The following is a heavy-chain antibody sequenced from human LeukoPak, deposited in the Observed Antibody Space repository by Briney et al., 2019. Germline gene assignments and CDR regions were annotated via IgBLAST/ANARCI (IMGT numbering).Heavy chain of an antibody. CDR2: IKEEGSER. D-gene: IGHD3-22*01. Sequence: GGSLRLSCAVSGFTFRSYWMSWVRQAPGKGLEWVANIKEEGSERYYVDSVKGRFTISRDNAKNSLYLQMNRLRAEDTAVYYCASHRDYYDSSGLCAFDYWGQGTLVTVSS. CDR3: ASHRDYYDSSGLCAFDY. V-gene: IGHV3-7*01. CDR1: GFTFRSYW. J-gene: IGHJ4*02.